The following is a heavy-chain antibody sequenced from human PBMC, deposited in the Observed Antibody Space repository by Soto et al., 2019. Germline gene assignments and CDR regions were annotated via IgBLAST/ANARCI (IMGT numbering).Heavy chain of an antibody. CDR3: ARRSYNCNSWRYFDY. V-gene: IGHV4-4*02. D-gene: IGHD1-7*01. Sequence: QVQLQESGPGLVKPSGTLSLTCAVSGGSISSSNWWSWVRQPPGKGLEWIGEIYHSGSTNYTPSLKSRVTISVDKSKNQFSLKLSSVTAADTAVYYCARRSYNCNSWRYFDYWGQGTLVTVSS. J-gene: IGHJ4*02. CDR1: GGSISSSNW. CDR2: IYHSGST.